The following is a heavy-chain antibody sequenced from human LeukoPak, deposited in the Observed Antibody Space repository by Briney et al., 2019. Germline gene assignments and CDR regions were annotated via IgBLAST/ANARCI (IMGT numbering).Heavy chain of an antibody. J-gene: IGHJ6*03. CDR3: ARLHYGGNYGYYYYYMDV. V-gene: IGHV4-39*01. Sequence: PSETLSLTCTVSGGSISSSSYYWGWIRQPPGKGLEWIGTIYYTGSTYYNPSLKSQFIISVDTSKNQFSLKLSSVTAADTAVYYCARLHYGGNYGYYYYYMDVWGKGTTVTISS. CDR2: IYYTGST. D-gene: IGHD4-23*01. CDR1: GGSISSSSYY.